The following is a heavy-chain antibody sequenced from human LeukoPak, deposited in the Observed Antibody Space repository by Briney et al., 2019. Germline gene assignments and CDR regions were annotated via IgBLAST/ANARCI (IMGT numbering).Heavy chain of an antibody. CDR1: GYTFSGYG. V-gene: IGHV1-18*01. CDR3: ARVSTPYSSSWYGVIWFDP. CDR2: ISAYNGNT. Sequence: ASVKVSCKASGYTFSGYGISWVRQAPGQGLECMSWISAYNGNTNYAQKLQGRVTMTTDTSTSTAYMELRSLRSDDTAVYYCARVSTPYSSSWYGVIWFDPWGQGTLVTVSS. J-gene: IGHJ5*02. D-gene: IGHD6-13*01.